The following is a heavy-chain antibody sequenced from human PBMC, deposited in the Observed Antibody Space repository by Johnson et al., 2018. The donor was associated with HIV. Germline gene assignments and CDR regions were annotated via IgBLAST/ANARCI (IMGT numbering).Heavy chain of an antibody. CDR3: TTGELWNGYYLHDAFDI. CDR2: IYSGGST. D-gene: IGHD3-3*01. Sequence: VQLVESGGGLVKPGGSLRLSCAASGFTFSDYYMSWIRQAPGKGLEWVSVIYSGGSTYYADSVKGRFTISRDNSKNTLYLQMNSLKTEDTAVYYCTTGELWNGYYLHDAFDIWGQGTMVTVSS. CDR1: GFTFSDYY. J-gene: IGHJ3*02. V-gene: IGHV3-66*01.